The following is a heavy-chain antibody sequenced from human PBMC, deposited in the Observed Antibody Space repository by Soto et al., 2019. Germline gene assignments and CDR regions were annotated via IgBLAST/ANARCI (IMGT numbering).Heavy chain of an antibody. CDR2: ISWDGGST. J-gene: IGHJ6*02. CDR3: AKETIAAAGPYYYYGMDV. CDR1: GFTSEDYT. D-gene: IGHD6-13*01. V-gene: IGHV3-43*01. Sequence: VGSLTLSCAAYGFTSEDYTMHRVRRTPRQGLEWVALISWDGGSTYYADSVKGRFTISRDNSKNSLYLQMNSLRTEDTALYYCAKETIAAAGPYYYYGMDVWGQGTTVTVSS.